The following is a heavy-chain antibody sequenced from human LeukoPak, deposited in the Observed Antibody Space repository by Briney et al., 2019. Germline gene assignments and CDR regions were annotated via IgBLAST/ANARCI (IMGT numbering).Heavy chain of an antibody. CDR1: GGSFSGYY. D-gene: IGHD6-13*01. CDR2: INHSGST. J-gene: IGHJ6*02. CDR3: ARGAAAVAGV. Sequence: SETLSLTCAVYGGSFSGYYWGWIRQPPGKGLEWIGEINHSGSTNYNPSLKSRVTISVDTSKNQFSLKLSSVTAADTAVYYCARGAAAVAGVWGQGTTVTVSS. V-gene: IGHV4-34*01.